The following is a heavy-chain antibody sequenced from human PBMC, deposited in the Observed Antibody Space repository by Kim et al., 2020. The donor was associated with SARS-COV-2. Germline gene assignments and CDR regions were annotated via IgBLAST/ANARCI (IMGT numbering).Heavy chain of an antibody. CDR2: IYYSGST. CDR3: ARDHREWLQYTANWYFDL. Sequence: SETLSLTCTVSGGSISSYYWSWIRQPPGKGLEWIGYIYYSGSTNYNPSLKSRVTIAVDTSKNQFSLKLSSVNAADTAVYYCARDHREWLQYTANWYFDLWGRGTLVTVSS. D-gene: IGHD3-3*01. V-gene: IGHV4-59*01. J-gene: IGHJ2*01. CDR1: GGSISSYY.